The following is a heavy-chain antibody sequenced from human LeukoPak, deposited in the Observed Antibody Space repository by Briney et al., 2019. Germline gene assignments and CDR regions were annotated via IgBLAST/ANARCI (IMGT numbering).Heavy chain of an antibody. D-gene: IGHD6-19*01. CDR2: MNPNSCNT. Sequence: PSVKVSCKASVYTFTNYDINWVRQATGQGLEWMGWMNPNSCNTGYAQKFQGRVTMTRNTSISTAYMELSSLKAEDTAVYYCARGRGSSSGWRRFDYWGQGSLVTVSS. CDR1: VYTFTNYD. V-gene: IGHV1-8*01. CDR3: ARGRGSSSGWRRFDY. J-gene: IGHJ4*02.